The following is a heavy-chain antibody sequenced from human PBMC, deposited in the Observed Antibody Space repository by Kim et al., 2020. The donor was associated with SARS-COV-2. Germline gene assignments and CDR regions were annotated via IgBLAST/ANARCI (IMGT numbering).Heavy chain of an antibody. V-gene: IGHV3-23*01. D-gene: IGHD5-18*01. CDR1: GFTFSSYA. J-gene: IGHJ3*02. Sequence: GGSLRLSCAASGFTFSSYAMSWVRQAPGKGLEWVSAISGSGGSTYYADSVKGRFTISRDNTKNTLYLQMNSLRAEDTAVYYCAKVEGCSYGFDAFDIWGQGTMVTVSS. CDR3: AKVEGCSYGFDAFDI. CDR2: ISGSGGST.